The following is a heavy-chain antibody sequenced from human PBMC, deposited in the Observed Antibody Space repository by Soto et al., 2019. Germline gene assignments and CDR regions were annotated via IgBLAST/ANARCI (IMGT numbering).Heavy chain of an antibody. J-gene: IGHJ3*02. CDR1: GGTFSSYT. D-gene: IGHD6-6*01. CDR3: ASRSSSSDFDI. CDR2: IIPILGIA. V-gene: IGHV1-69*02. Sequence: SVKVSCKASGGTFSSYTISWVRQAPGQGLEWMGRIIPILGIANYAQKFQGRVTITADKSTSTAYMELSSLRSEDTAVYYCASRSSSSDFDIWGQGTMVTVSS.